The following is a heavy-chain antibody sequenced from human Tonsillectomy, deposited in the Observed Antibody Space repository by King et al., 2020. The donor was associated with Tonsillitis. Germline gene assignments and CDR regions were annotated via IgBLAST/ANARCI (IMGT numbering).Heavy chain of an antibody. Sequence: VQLVESGGGLVQPGGSLRLSCAASGLTVSSNYMSWVRQAPGKGLEWVSVIYSGGSTYYADSVKGRFTISRDNSKNTLYLQMNSLRAEDTAVYYCARDRPSGEIAVAGSDAFDIWGQGTMVTVSS. CDR2: IYSGGST. J-gene: IGHJ3*02. V-gene: IGHV3-66*01. D-gene: IGHD6-19*01. CDR1: GLTVSSNY. CDR3: ARDRPSGEIAVAGSDAFDI.